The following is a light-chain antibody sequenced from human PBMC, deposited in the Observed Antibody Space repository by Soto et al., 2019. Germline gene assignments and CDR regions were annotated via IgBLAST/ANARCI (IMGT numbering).Light chain of an antibody. CDR2: EGT. V-gene: IGLV2-23*01. CDR1: SSDVGSYNL. Sequence: QSVLTQPASVSGSPGQSITISCTGTSSDVGSYNLVSWYQQNPGKAPKLMIYEGTKRPSGVSDRFSGPKSGNTASMTISGLQAEDEADYYCCSYAHDTRSGTVVFGGGTKLTVL. CDR3: CSYAHDTRSGTVV. J-gene: IGLJ2*01.